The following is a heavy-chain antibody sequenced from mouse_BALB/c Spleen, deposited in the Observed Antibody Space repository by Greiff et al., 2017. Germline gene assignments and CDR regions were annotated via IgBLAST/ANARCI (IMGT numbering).Heavy chain of an antibody. Sequence: EVQRVESGGGLVKPGGSLKLSCAASGFTFSSYAMSWVRQTPEKRLEWVATISSGGSYTYYPDSVKGRFTISRDNAKNTLYLQMSSLRSEDTAMYYCARHGGMDYWGQGTTLTVSS. D-gene: IGHD2-3*01. J-gene: IGHJ2*01. CDR2: ISSGGSYT. V-gene: IGHV5-9-3*01. CDR3: ARHGGMDY. CDR1: GFTFSSYA.